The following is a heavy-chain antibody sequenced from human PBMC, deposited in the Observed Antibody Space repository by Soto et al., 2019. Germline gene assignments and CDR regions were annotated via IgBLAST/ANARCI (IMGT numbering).Heavy chain of an antibody. CDR3: AKDGKAAVRGVKNY. V-gene: IGHV3-30*18. CDR2: ISYDGSNK. Sequence: PGGSLRLSCAASGFTFSSYGMHWVRQAPGKGLEWVAVISYDGSNKYYADSVKGRFTISRDNSKNTLYLQMNSLRAEDTAVYYCAKDGKAAVRGVKNYWGQGTLVTVSS. J-gene: IGHJ4*02. CDR1: GFTFSSYG. D-gene: IGHD3-10*01.